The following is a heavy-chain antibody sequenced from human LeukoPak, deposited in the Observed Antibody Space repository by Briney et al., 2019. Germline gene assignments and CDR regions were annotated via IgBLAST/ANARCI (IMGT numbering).Heavy chain of an antibody. J-gene: IGHJ4*02. D-gene: IGHD6-19*01. CDR1: GGSISNYY. V-gene: IGHV4-59*01. Sequence: PSDTLSLTCTVSGGSISNYYWTWIRQPPGKGLEWIGNIYYRGSTNYNPSLKSRVSISVDTSKNQFSLKLTSVTAADTAVYYCARRSSGWSGEAYYFDYWGQGTLVTVSS. CDR3: ARRSSGWSGEAYYFDY. CDR2: IYYRGST.